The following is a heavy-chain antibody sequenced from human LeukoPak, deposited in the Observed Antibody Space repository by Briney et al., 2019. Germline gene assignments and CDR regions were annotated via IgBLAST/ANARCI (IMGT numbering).Heavy chain of an antibody. CDR1: GYTFTSYG. Sequence: GASVKVSCKASGYTFTSYGISWVRQAPGQGLEWMGWISAYNGNTNYAQKLQGRVTMTTDTSTSTAYMELRSLRSDDTAVYYCAISPPSPYHDCVCWIDYWGQGTLVTVSS. V-gene: IGHV1-18*01. J-gene: IGHJ4*02. D-gene: IGHD3-16*01. CDR3: AISPPSPYHDCVCWIDY. CDR2: ISAYNGNT.